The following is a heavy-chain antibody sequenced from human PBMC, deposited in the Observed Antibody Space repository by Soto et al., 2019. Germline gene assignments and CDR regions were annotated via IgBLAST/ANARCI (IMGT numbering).Heavy chain of an antibody. V-gene: IGHV4-31*03. D-gene: IGHD6-13*01. CDR2: IYYSGST. Sequence: QVQLQESGPGLVKPSQTLSLTCTVSGGSISSGGYYWSWIRQHPGKGLEGIGYIYYSGSTHYNPSLKSRVTISVDTSKNQFSLKLSSVTAADTAVYYCARDLTYSSPRSYYGMDVWGQGTTVTVSS. CDR1: GGSISSGGYY. CDR3: ARDLTYSSPRSYYGMDV. J-gene: IGHJ6*02.